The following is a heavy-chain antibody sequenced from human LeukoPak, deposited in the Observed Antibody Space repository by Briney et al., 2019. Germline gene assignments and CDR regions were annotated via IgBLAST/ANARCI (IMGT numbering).Heavy chain of an antibody. V-gene: IGHV3-30*18. CDR2: ISYDGSNK. D-gene: IGHD3-9*01. J-gene: IGHJ4*02. CDR1: GFTLSSYG. CDR3: AKGARYDILTGDY. Sequence: PGRSLRLSCAASGFTLSSYGMHWVRQAPGKGLEWVAVISYDGSNKYYADSVKGRFTISRDNSKNTLYLQMNSLRAEDTAVYYCAKGARYDILTGDYWGQGTLVTVSS.